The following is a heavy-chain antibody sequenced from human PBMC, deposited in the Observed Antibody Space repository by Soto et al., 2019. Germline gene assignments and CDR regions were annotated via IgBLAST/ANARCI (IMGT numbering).Heavy chain of an antibody. CDR1: GFTFSSYS. V-gene: IGHV3-21*01. Sequence: EVQLVESGGGLVKPGGSLRLSCAASGFTFSSYSMNWVRQAPGKGLEWVSSISSSSSYIYYADSVKGRFTISRDNAKNSLYLQMNSLRAEDTAVYYCARDEMATIKVWFDYWGQGTLVTVSS. CDR3: ARDEMATIKVWFDY. CDR2: ISSSSSYI. D-gene: IGHD5-12*01. J-gene: IGHJ4*02.